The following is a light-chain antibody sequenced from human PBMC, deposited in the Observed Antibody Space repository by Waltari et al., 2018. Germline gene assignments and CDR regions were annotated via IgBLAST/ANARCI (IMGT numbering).Light chain of an antibody. Sequence: QSALTQPRSVSGSPGQSVPISCTGTSSDVGGYNYVSWYHQHPGKAPQLMLYDVSNRPSGVPDRFSGSKSGNTASLTISGLQTEDEADYYCCSFAGSHTYVVFGGGTKLTVL. V-gene: IGLV2-11*01. CDR3: CSFAGSHTYVV. CDR2: DVS. J-gene: IGLJ2*01. CDR1: SSDVGGYNY.